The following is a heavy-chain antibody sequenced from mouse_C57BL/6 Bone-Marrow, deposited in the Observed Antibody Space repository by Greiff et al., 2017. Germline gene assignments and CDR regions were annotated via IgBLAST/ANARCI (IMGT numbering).Heavy chain of an antibody. V-gene: IGHV1-4*01. CDR1: GYTFTSYT. Sequence: VQLVASGAELARPGASVKMSCKASGYTFTSYTMHWVKQRPGQGLEWIGYINPSSGYTKYNQKFKDKATLTADKSSSTAYMQLSSLTSEDSAVYYCASRGRGAWFAYWGQGTLVTVSA. D-gene: IGHD4-1*01. CDR3: ASRGRGAWFAY. J-gene: IGHJ3*01. CDR2: INPSSGYT.